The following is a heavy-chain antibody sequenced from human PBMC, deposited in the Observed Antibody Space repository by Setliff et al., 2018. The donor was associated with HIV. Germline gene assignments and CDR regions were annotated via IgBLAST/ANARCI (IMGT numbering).Heavy chain of an antibody. J-gene: IGHJ3*02. V-gene: IGHV5-51*01. Sequence: GESLKISCKGSGYKFTGYWIGWARQMPGKSLEWMGIIYPGDSDTRYSPSFQGQVTISTDKSISTAFLQWSSLKASYTAMYYCARHSHYDRSCYYYHKMPDDAFDIWGLGTMVTVSS. CDR3: ARHSHYDRSCYYYHKMPDDAFDI. CDR2: IYPGDSDT. CDR1: GYKFTGYW. D-gene: IGHD3-22*01.